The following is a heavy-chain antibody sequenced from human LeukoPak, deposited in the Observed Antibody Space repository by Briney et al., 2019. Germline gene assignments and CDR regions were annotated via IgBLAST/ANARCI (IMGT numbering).Heavy chain of an antibody. CDR3: AREGYGDYLLDY. D-gene: IGHD4-17*01. Sequence: GVSLRLSCAASGFTFSSYWMHWVRQAPGKGLVWVSRINSDGSSTSYADSVKGRFTISRDNAKNTLYLQMNSLRAEDTAVYYCAREGYGDYLLDYWGQGTLVTVSS. J-gene: IGHJ4*02. CDR1: GFTFSSYW. V-gene: IGHV3-74*01. CDR2: INSDGSST.